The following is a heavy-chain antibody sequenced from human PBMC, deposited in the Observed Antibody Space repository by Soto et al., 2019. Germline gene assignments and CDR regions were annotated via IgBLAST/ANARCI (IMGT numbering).Heavy chain of an antibody. CDR2: NYYSGIT. Sequence: SETLSLTCTVSGGSISSGGYYWTWIRQHPGKGLEWIGYNYYSGITYYNPSLKSRVTISLDTSKNQFSLKLSSVTASDTAMYYCARSYYFGSSDYYGMDVWGQGTTVTVSS. V-gene: IGHV4-31*03. CDR3: ARSYYFGSSDYYGMDV. J-gene: IGHJ6*02. CDR1: GGSISSGGYY. D-gene: IGHD3-10*01.